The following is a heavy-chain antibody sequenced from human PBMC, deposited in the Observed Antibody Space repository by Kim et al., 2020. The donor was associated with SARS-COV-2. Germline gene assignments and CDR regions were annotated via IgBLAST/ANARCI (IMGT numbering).Heavy chain of an antibody. J-gene: IGHJ4*02. CDR3: ACGRRRELDY. Sequence: NTNYAQKLQGRVTITTHPSTSTACMELRSLRSDDTAVYYCACGRRRELDYWGQGTLVTVSS. V-gene: IGHV1-18*01. D-gene: IGHD1-26*01. CDR2: NT.